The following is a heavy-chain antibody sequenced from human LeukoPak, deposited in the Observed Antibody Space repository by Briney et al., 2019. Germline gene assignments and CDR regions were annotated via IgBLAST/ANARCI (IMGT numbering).Heavy chain of an antibody. V-gene: IGHV3-30*04. CDR3: AKSTEGGSGYYLEYFQH. J-gene: IGHJ1*01. CDR1: GFTFSSYA. D-gene: IGHD3-22*01. Sequence: GRSLRLSCAAPGFTFSSYAMHWVRQAPGKGLEWVAVISYDGSNKYYADSVKGRFTISRDNSKNTLYLKMNSMRAEDTAVYYCAKSTEGGSGYYLEYFQHWGQGTLVTVSS. CDR2: ISYDGSNK.